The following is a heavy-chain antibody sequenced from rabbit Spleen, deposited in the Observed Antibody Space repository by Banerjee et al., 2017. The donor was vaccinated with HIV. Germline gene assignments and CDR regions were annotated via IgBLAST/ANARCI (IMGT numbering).Heavy chain of an antibody. CDR3: ARDTSSSFSSYGMDL. CDR2: MDTSSSGFT. D-gene: IGHD1-1*01. V-gene: IGHV1S40*01. J-gene: IGHJ6*01. Sequence: VESGGGLVKPGASLQLTCTASGVSFSSSSYMCWVRQAPGKGLEWIGCMDTSSSGFTYFATWAKGRFTCSKTSSTTVTLQMTRLTAADTATYFCARDTSSSFSSYGMDLWGPGTLVTVS. CDR1: GVSFSSSSY.